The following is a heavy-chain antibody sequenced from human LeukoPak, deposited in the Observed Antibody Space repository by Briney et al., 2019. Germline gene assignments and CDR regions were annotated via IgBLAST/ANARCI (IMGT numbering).Heavy chain of an antibody. CDR1: GGSFSTYY. CDR2: INHRGDT. J-gene: IGHJ4*03. V-gene: IGHV4-34*01. Sequence: SQTLSLTCAVYGGSFSTYYWSWIRQSPGKGLEWIAEINHRGDTNYNPSVKSRVTISVDTSKNQFSLKVRSLTAADTAVYYCARGPTISETGYFDYWGQGTLVTVSS. CDR3: ARGPTISETGYFDY. D-gene: IGHD1-1*01.